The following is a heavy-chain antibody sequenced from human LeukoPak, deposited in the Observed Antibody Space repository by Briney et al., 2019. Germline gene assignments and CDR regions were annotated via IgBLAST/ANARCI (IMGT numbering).Heavy chain of an antibody. CDR1: GYTLTELS. D-gene: IGHD3-16*01. Sequence: ASVKVSCKVSGYTLTELSMHWVRQAPGKGLEWMGGFDPEDGETIYAQKFQGRVTMTEDTSTDTAYMELSCLRSEDTAVYYCATGVGYDYVWGSSHAFDIWGQGTMVTVSS. CDR2: FDPEDGET. V-gene: IGHV1-24*01. J-gene: IGHJ3*02. CDR3: ATGVGYDYVWGSSHAFDI.